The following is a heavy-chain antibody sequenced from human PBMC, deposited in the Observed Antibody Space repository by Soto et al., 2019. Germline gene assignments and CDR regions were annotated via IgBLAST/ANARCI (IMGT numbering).Heavy chain of an antibody. CDR3: ARRRQQLPYNWFDP. V-gene: IGHV3-7*01. Sequence: GGSLRLSCAAPGFTFSSYWMSWVRQAPGKGLEWVANIKQDGSEKYYVDSVKGRFTISRDNAKNSLYLQMNSLRAEDTAVYYCARRRQQLPYNWFDPWGQGTLVTVSS. CDR1: GFTFSSYW. D-gene: IGHD6-13*01. J-gene: IGHJ5*02. CDR2: IKQDGSEK.